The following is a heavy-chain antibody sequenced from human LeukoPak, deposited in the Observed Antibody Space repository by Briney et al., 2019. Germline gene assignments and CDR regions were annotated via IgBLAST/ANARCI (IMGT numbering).Heavy chain of an antibody. D-gene: IGHD6-13*01. V-gene: IGHV1-24*01. Sequence: ASVKVSCKVSGYTLTESSMHWVRQAPGKGLEWMGGFDPEDGEIIYAQKFQGRVTMTEDTSTDTAYMELSSLRSEDTAVYYCATSWSQGSSWSFDYWGQGTLVTVSS. CDR1: GYTLTESS. CDR2: FDPEDGEI. CDR3: ATSWSQGSSWSFDY. J-gene: IGHJ4*02.